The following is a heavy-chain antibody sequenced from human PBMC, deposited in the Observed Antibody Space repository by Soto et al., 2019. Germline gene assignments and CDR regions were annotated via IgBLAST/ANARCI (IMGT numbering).Heavy chain of an antibody. CDR2: INHSGST. D-gene: IGHD1-1*01. J-gene: IGHJ3*02. Sequence: QVQLQKWGAGLLKPSETLSLTCAVYGGSFSGYYWSWIRQPPGKGLEWIGEINHSGSTNYNPSLKSRVTISVDTSQNQFSLKLSSVTAADTAVYYCARATAPWAFDIWGQGTMVTVSS. CDR1: GGSFSGYY. V-gene: IGHV4-34*01. CDR3: ARATAPWAFDI.